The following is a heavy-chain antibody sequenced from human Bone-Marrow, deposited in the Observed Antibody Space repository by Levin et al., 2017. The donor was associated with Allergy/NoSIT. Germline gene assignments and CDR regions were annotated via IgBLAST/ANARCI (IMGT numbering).Heavy chain of an antibody. V-gene: IGHV3-30*18. D-gene: IGHD5-24*01. CDR1: GFTFETYG. CDR2: ISHDGRNA. J-gene: IGHJ4*02. CDR3: AKNLFGRWLHSLFDF. Sequence: PGGSLRLSCAASGFTFETYGMQWVRQAPGKGLEWVAIISHDGRNAYYADSVRDRFTISRDNAQNTVYLQMNSLRVEDTALYFCAKNLFGRWLHSLFDFGGQGTLVTVSS.